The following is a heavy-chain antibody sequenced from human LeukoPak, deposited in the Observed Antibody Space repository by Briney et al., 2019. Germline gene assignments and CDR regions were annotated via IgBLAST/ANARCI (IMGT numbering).Heavy chain of an antibody. V-gene: IGHV1-2*02. Sequence: ASVKVSCKASGYTFTGYYMHWVRQAPGQGLEWMGWINPNSGGTNYAQKFQGRVTMTRDTSISTAYMELSRLRSDDTAVYYCASNFPIVVVPAAISHHDAFDIWGQGTMVTVSS. CDR1: GYTFTGYY. CDR3: ASNFPIVVVPAAISHHDAFDI. CDR2: INPNSGGT. J-gene: IGHJ3*02. D-gene: IGHD2-2*01.